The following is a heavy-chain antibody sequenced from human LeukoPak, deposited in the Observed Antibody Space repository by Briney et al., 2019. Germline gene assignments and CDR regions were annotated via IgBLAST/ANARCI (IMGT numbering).Heavy chain of an antibody. D-gene: IGHD6-13*01. CDR3: ARDHYSSPTFYFDY. CDR2: IWYDGSNK. CDR1: GFTFSSYG. J-gene: IGHJ4*02. V-gene: IGHV3-33*01. Sequence: GRSLRLSCAASGFTFSSYGMHWVRQAPGKGLEWVAVIWYDGSNKYYADSVKGRFTISRDNSKNTLYLQMNSLRAEDTVVYYCARDHYSSPTFYFDYWGQGTLVTVSS.